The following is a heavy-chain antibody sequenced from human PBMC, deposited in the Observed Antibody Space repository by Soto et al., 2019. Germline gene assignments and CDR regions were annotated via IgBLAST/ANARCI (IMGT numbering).Heavy chain of an antibody. CDR2: IYYSGST. V-gene: IGHV4-39*01. Sequence: ASETLSLTCTVTGGSISSRSYYWGWIRQPPGKGLEWIGSIYYSGSTYNNPSLRSRVSMSIDTSKDQFSLKLKSVTAADTALYFCDRPRTSVVTEASFDVWGQGSMVTVSS. D-gene: IGHD2-21*02. CDR1: GGSISSRSYY. J-gene: IGHJ3*01. CDR3: DRPRTSVVTEASFDV.